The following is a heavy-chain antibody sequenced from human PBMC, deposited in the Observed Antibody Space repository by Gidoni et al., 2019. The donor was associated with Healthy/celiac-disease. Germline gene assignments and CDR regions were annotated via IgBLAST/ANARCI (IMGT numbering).Heavy chain of an antibody. CDR2: IYTSGST. CDR3: ARGISWNWFDP. CDR1: GGSISSGSYY. J-gene: IGHJ5*02. Sequence: QVQLQESGPGLVKPSQTLSLTCTVSGGSISSGSYYWSWIRQPAGKGLEWIGRIYTSGSTNYNPSLKSRVTISVDTSKNQFSLKLSAVTAADTAVYYGARGISWNWFDPWGQGTLVTVSS. V-gene: IGHV4-61*02. D-gene: IGHD1-1*01.